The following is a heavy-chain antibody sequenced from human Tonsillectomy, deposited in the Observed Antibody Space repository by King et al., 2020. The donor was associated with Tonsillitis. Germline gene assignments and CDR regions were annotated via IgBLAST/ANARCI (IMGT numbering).Heavy chain of an antibody. J-gene: IGHJ4*02. V-gene: IGHV3-30*18. D-gene: IGHD2-21*02. CDR1: GFTFKTHA. CDR3: AKGASGDSFSWFYY. CDR2: VSHDGSDR. Sequence: VQLVESGGGVVQPERSLTLSCAASGFTFKTHAIHWVRQTPGTGLEWLASVSHDGSDRSYADSVKGRFTISRDNSKNTVSLQMDSLRVEDTAIYYCAKGASGDSFSWFYYWGQGTLVSVSS.